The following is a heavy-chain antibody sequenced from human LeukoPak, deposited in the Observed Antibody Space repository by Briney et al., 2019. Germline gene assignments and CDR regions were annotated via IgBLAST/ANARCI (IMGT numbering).Heavy chain of an antibody. D-gene: IGHD6-19*01. V-gene: IGHV3-23*01. J-gene: IGHJ5*02. CDR2: ISGSGDRT. CDR1: GFTFSRHH. Sequence: GGSLRLSCAASGFTFSRHHMSWVRQAPGKGLEWVSSISGSGDRTYYADSVKGRSTISRDNSKNTLYLQMNSLTAEDTALYFCGKDLNEAEAADWFDPRGQGTLVTVSS. CDR3: GKDLNEAEAADWFDP.